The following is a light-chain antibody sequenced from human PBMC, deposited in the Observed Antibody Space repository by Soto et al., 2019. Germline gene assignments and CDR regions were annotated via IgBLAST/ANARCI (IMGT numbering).Light chain of an antibody. CDR1: SGHSSYA. CDR3: QICATGVI. Sequence: QPVLTQSPSASASLGASVKLTCTLSSGHSSYAIAWHQQQPEKGPRYLMKLKSDGSHSKGDGIPDRFSGSSSGAERYLTISSLQSEDEADYYCQICATGVIFGGGTKLTVL. V-gene: IGLV4-69*01. CDR2: LKSDGSH. J-gene: IGLJ2*01.